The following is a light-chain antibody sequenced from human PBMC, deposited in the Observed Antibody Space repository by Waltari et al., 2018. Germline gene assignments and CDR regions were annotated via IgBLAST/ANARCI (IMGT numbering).Light chain of an antibody. CDR3: LQDDKYPLT. Sequence: EIVLTQSPGTLSLSPGDRATLSCRASQSVSRTLAWYQQKPGQAPRLLIYGASTRATGIPDRFSGGGSGTDFSLTISRLEPEDFATYYCLQDDKYPLTFGGGTKVEIK. CDR2: GAS. V-gene: IGKV3-20*01. CDR1: QSVSRT. J-gene: IGKJ4*01.